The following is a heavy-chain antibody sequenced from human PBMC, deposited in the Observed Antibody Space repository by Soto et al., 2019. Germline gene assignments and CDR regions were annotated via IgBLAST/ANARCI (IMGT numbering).Heavy chain of an antibody. J-gene: IGHJ4*02. V-gene: IGHV3-48*03. CDR2: ISSSGSTL. Sequence: EVQLVESGGGLVQPGESLRLSCAASGFTFSSYEGNWVRQAPGKGLEWVSYISSSGSTLYYADSVKGRFTISRDNTKNSLYLQMNSLRAEDTAVYYCARARKLLDWGQGTLVTVSS. CDR3: ARARKLLD. D-gene: IGHD2-15*01. CDR1: GFTFSSYE.